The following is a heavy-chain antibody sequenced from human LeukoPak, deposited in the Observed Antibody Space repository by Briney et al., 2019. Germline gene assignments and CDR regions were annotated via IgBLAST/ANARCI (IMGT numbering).Heavy chain of an antibody. J-gene: IGHJ4*02. CDR3: AKGGGYNDFDY. Sequence: GGSLRLSCAASGFTFSSYGMHWVRQAPGKGLEWVAVIWYDGSNKYYADSVKGRFTISRDNSKNTLYLQMNSLRAEDTAVYYCAKGGGYNDFDYWGQGTLVTVSS. D-gene: IGHD5-24*01. CDR1: GFTFSSYG. CDR2: IWYDGSNK. V-gene: IGHV3-33*06.